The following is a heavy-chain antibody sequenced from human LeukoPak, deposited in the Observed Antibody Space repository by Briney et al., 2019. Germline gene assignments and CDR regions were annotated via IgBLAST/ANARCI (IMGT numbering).Heavy chain of an antibody. CDR3: AKDGGGYYYIDY. CDR2: IRRSRATI. CDR1: GFTFNNYS. J-gene: IGHJ4*02. Sequence: GGSLRLSCAASGFTFNNYSMNWVRQAPGKGLEWVAYIRRSRATIYYADSVKGRFTISRDNSKNTLYLQMNSLRAEDTAVYYCAKDGGGYYYIDYWGQGTLVTVSS. D-gene: IGHD3-22*01. V-gene: IGHV3-48*01.